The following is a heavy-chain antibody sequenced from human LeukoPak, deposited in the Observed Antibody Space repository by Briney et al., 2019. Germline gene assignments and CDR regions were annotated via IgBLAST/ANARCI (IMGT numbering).Heavy chain of an antibody. CDR3: ARGESYSSGQDY. D-gene: IGHD6-19*01. V-gene: IGHV1-8*01. CDR1: GYTFTSYD. CDR2: MNPNSGNT. Sequence: ASVTVSLKASGYTFTSYDINWVRQATGQGLEWMGWMNPNSGNTGYAQKFQGRVTMTRNTSISTAYMELSSLRSEDTAVYYCARGESYSSGQDYGGQGTLVTVSA. J-gene: IGHJ4*02.